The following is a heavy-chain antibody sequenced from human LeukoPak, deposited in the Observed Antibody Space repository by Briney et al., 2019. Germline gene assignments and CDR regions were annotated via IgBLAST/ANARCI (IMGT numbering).Heavy chain of an antibody. Sequence: PGGSLRLSCAASGFTFSSYAMSWVRQAPGKGLEWVSTISGSGGTTYYADSVKGRFTISRDNSKITLYLQMNSLRVEDTAVYYCATSRHSSSSGNYFYYYRDVWGKGTTVTVSS. V-gene: IGHV3-23*01. CDR1: GFTFSSYA. J-gene: IGHJ6*03. CDR3: ATSRHSSSSGNYFYYYRDV. CDR2: ISGSGGTT. D-gene: IGHD2-2*01.